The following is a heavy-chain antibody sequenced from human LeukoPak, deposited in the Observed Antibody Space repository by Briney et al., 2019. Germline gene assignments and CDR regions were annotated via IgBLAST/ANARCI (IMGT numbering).Heavy chain of an antibody. J-gene: IGHJ1*01. CDR2: IYSGGST. CDR1: GFTVSSNY. CDR3: ARVVYDSSGYYYEEYFQH. D-gene: IGHD3-22*01. V-gene: IGHV3-53*01. Sequence: PGGSLRLSCAASGFTVSSNYMSWVRQAPGKGLERVSVIYSGGSTYYADSVKGRFTISRDNSKNTLYLQMNSLRAEDTAVYYCARVVYDSSGYYYEEYFQHWGQGTLVTVSS.